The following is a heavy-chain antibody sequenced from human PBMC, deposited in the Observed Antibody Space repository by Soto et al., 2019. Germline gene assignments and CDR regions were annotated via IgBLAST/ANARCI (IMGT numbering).Heavy chain of an antibody. CDR2: ISGSGGST. CDR1: GFTFSSYA. J-gene: IGHJ4*02. D-gene: IGHD6-6*01. V-gene: IGHV3-23*01. CDR3: AKDRDLPTSRLFFTTLDY. Sequence: GGSLRLSCAASGFTFSSYAMSWVRQAPGKGLEWVSAISGSGGSTYYADSVKGRFTISRDNSKNTLYLQMNSLRAEDTAVYYCAKDRDLPTSRLFFTTLDYWGQGTLVTVSS.